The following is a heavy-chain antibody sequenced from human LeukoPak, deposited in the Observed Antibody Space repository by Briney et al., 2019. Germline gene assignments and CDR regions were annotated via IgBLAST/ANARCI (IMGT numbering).Heavy chain of an antibody. Sequence: PSETLSLTCTVSGASISNYYWTWIRQPPGKGLEWIGYYYYGGSTEYNPSLKSRVTISVDTFKNQFSLKLSSVTAADTAVYYCARVGNLDYWGQGTLVTVSS. J-gene: IGHJ4*02. CDR2: YYYGGST. D-gene: IGHD4-23*01. V-gene: IGHV4-59*01. CDR3: ARVGNLDY. CDR1: GASISNYY.